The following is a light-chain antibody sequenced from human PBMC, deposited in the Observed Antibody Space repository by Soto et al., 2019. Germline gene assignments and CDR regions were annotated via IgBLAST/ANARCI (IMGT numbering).Light chain of an antibody. J-gene: IGKJ1*01. V-gene: IGKV3-20*01. CDR1: QSVSYN. Sequence: EIVMTQSPATLSVSPGERVNLSCRASQSVSYNLAWYQQKPGQAPSLLIYGPSTRATGIPDRFSGSGSGTDFTLTIRRLEPEDFAVYYCQQYGSPGTVGQGTKVEIK. CDR2: GPS. CDR3: QQYGSPGT.